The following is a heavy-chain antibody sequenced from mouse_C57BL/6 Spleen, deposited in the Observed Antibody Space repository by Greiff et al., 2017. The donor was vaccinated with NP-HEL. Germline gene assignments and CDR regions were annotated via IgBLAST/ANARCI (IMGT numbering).Heavy chain of an antibody. CDR3: TRETMVTTFV. Sequence: QVQLQQSGAELVRPGASVTLSCKASGYTFTDYEMHWVKQTPVHGLEWIGAIDPETGGTAYNQKFKGKAILTADKSSSTAYMELRSLTSEDSAVYYCTRETMVTTFVWGTGTTVTVSS. CDR1: GYTFTDYE. J-gene: IGHJ1*03. V-gene: IGHV1-15*01. CDR2: IDPETGGT. D-gene: IGHD2-2*01.